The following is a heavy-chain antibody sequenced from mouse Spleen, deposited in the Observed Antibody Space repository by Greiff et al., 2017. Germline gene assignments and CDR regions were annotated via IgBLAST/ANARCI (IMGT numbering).Heavy chain of an antibody. J-gene: IGHJ2*01. CDR2: ISSGGSYT. CDR1: GFTFSSYA. D-gene: IGHD1-1*01. Sequence: EVQVVESGGGLVKPGGSLKLSCAASGFTFSSYAMSWVRQTPEKRLEWVATISSGGSYTYYPDSVKGRFTISRDNAKNTLYLQMSSLRSEDTAMYYCARHDYGSSYVQFDYWGQGTTLTVSS. CDR3: ARHDYGSSYVQFDY. V-gene: IGHV5-9-3*01.